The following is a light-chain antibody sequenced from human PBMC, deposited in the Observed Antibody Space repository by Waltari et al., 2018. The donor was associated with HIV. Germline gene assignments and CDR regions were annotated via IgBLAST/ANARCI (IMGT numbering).Light chain of an antibody. Sequence: DIQMTQSPSTLSASVGDRVTITCRASQSISSWLAWYQQKPGKAPKLLIYRASSLESGVPSRFSGSGSGTEFFLTISSLQPDDFATYYCQQFDSSPYTFGQGTKLEIK. V-gene: IGKV1-5*03. CDR2: RAS. CDR1: QSISSW. CDR3: QQFDSSPYT. J-gene: IGKJ2*01.